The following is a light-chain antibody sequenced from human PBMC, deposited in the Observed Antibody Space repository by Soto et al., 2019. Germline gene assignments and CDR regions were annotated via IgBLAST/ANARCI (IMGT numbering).Light chain of an antibody. Sequence: EIVLTQSPGTLSLAPGESVTLSCRASQSIDSSYLGWYQQKPGQAPRLLVFAASNRATGIPDRFSGSGSGTDFTLTISRLEPEDFAAYYCQQYGSSPLVFGGGTRVEIK. J-gene: IGKJ4*01. CDR3: QQYGSSPLV. CDR2: AAS. CDR1: QSIDSSY. V-gene: IGKV3-20*01.